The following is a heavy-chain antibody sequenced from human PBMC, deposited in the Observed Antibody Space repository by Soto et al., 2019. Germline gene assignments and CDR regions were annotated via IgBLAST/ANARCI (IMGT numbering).Heavy chain of an antibody. CDR3: ASIPRRGYSYGIHY. J-gene: IGHJ4*02. CDR1: GGSISSGTSY. CDR2: IYFTGAT. D-gene: IGHD2-21*02. Sequence: QVQLQESGPGLVKPSQTLSLTCNVSGGSISSGTSYWTWIRQHPGEGLEWIGHIYFTGATYSNPSLSSRLTMSVDTSKNQFSLKLTSVTAADTATYYCASIPRRGYSYGIHYWGQGTLVTVSS. V-gene: IGHV4-31*03.